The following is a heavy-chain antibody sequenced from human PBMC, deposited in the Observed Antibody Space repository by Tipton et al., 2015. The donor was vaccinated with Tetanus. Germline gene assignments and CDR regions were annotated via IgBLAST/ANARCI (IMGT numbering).Heavy chain of an antibody. V-gene: IGHV5-51*01. J-gene: IGHJ4*02. Sequence: VQLVQSGPEVKKPGESLKISCQASGYDFNNYWIGWVRQTPGKGLEWMAIIYPGDGDVKYSPSFQGQVTISADTSTKTAYLQWSSLRASDTALFYCARLRWNYSFRPYYFDSWGLGTLVTVSS. D-gene: IGHD3-10*02. CDR1: GYDFNNYW. CDR3: ARLRWNYSFRPYYFDS. CDR2: IYPGDGDV.